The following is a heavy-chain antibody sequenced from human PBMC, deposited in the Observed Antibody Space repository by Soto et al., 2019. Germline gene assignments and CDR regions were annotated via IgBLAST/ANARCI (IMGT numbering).Heavy chain of an antibody. CDR1: SGSISTYY. Sequence: QVQLQESGPGLLKPSETLSLTCAVSSGSISTYYWSWIRQPPGKGLEWIGYIYYSGSTNYNPSLKSRVTISVNTSKNQFSLKLSSVTAADTAVYYCARATKGRLDVWGQGTTVTVSS. D-gene: IGHD2-8*01. CDR3: ARATKGRLDV. V-gene: IGHV4-59*01. J-gene: IGHJ6*02. CDR2: IYYSGST.